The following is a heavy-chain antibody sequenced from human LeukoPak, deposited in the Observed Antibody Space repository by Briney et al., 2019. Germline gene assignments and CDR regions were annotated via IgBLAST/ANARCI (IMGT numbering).Heavy chain of an antibody. Sequence: SETLSLTCTVSGGSISSYYWSWIRQPPGKGLEWIGYIYYSGSTNYNPSLKSRVTISVDTSKNQFSLKLSSVIAADTAVYYCASSGHTSWVGFYYYYMDVWGKGTTVTVSS. CDR2: IYYSGST. CDR1: GGSISSYY. CDR3: ASSGHTSWVGFYYYYMDV. V-gene: IGHV4-59*01. J-gene: IGHJ6*03. D-gene: IGHD5-12*01.